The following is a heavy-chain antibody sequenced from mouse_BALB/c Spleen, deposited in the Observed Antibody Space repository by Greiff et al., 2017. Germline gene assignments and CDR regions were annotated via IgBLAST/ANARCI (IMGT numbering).Heavy chain of an antibody. CDR2: INPSNGRT. D-gene: IGHD2-10*02. J-gene: IGHJ4*01. V-gene: IGHV1S81*02. CDR3: ARVWYGKAMDY. Sequence: QVQLQQPGAELVKPGASVKLSCKASGYTFTSYWMHWVKQRPGQGLEWIGEINPSNGRTNYNEKFKSKATLTVDKSSSPAYMQLSSLTSEDSAVYYCARVWYGKAMDYWGQGTSVTVSS. CDR1: GYTFTSYW.